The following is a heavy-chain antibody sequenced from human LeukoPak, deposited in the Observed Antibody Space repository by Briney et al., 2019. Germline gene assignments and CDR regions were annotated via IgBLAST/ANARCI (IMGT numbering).Heavy chain of an antibody. Sequence: PGGSLRLSCAASGFTFSSYGMHWVRQAPGKGLEWVAVMSYDGSNKYYADSVKGRFTISRDNAKNSLYLQMNSLRAEDTAVYYCAREGQWLAETDDAFDIWGQGTMVTVSS. CDR1: GFTFSSYG. J-gene: IGHJ3*02. D-gene: IGHD6-19*01. CDR3: AREGQWLAETDDAFDI. CDR2: MSYDGSNK. V-gene: IGHV3-30*03.